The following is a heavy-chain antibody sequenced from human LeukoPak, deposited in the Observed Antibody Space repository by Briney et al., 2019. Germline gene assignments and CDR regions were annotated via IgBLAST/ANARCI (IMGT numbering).Heavy chain of an antibody. CDR2: IYYSGST. D-gene: IGHD2-15*01. CDR3: ARLCSGGSCMDY. J-gene: IGHJ4*02. CDR1: GGSISSYY. Sequence: PSETLSLTCTVSGGSISSYYWSWIRQPAGKGLEWIGYIYYSGSTNYNPSLKSRVTISVDTSKNQFSLKLSSVTAADTAVYYCARLCSGGSCMDYWGQGTLVTVSS. V-gene: IGHV4-59*01.